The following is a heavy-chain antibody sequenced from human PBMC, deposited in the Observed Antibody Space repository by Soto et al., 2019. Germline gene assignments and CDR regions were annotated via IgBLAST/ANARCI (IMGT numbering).Heavy chain of an antibody. CDR2: IYHSGST. J-gene: IGHJ4*02. CDR1: GVYISAYY. V-gene: IGHV4-59*01. D-gene: IGHD3-10*01. Sequence: SETLSLTCTVSGVYISAYYWSWIRQPPGKGLEWIGYIYHSGSTKYNPSLKSRVTISADTSKNQVSLKLSYVTAADTAVYYCARHYRLNRPFDYWGQGALVTVSS. CDR3: ARHYRLNRPFDY.